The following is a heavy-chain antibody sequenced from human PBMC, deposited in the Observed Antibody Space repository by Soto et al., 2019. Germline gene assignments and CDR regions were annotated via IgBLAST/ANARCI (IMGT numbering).Heavy chain of an antibody. D-gene: IGHD1-1*01. CDR1: GFTFSSAE. CDR3: ARGPCCCCYYFDF. J-gene: IGHJ4*02. Sequence: EVPLVESWGGLVQPGGSLILSCAASGFTFSSAEMNWVRQSPGKGLEWVSYVSSSGGTTYYANSVKGRFTISSDNANNPRSLQMNSLRVEDKAVYYCARGPCCCCYYFDFWGQGTLV. CDR2: VSSSGGTT. V-gene: IGHV3-48*03.